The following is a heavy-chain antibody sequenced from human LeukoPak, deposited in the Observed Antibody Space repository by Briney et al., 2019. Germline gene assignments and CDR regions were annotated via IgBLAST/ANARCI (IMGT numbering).Heavy chain of an antibody. CDR2: IYYSGHT. J-gene: IGHJ6*02. CDR3: AREPFGYYDISTGQVSFGLDV. Sequence: SETLSLTCTVSGGSISSGDYYWSWIRQPPGKGLERIGYIYYSGHTNYNPSFKSRVTISADTSKNQFSLKLSSVAAADTAVYYCAREPFGYYDISTGQVSFGLDVWGQGTTVTVSS. CDR1: GGSISSGDYY. V-gene: IGHV4-61*08. D-gene: IGHD3-9*01.